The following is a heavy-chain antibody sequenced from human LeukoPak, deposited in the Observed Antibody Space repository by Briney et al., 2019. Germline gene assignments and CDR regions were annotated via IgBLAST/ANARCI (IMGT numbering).Heavy chain of an antibody. CDR3: AKDGGPSSSGSQFFNY. CDR1: GFTFSNYA. D-gene: IGHD1-26*01. V-gene: IGHV3-23*01. Sequence: GGSLRLSCAASGFTFSNYAMSWVRQAPGKGLEWVSTISGSGGSTSFADSVRGRFAVSRDNSKNTLYLQMNSLRVEDTAVYYCAKDGGPSSSGSQFFNYWGQGALVTVSS. J-gene: IGHJ4*02. CDR2: ISGSGGST.